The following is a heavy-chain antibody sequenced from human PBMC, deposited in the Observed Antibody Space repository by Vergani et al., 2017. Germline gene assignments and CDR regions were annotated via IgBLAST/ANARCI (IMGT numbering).Heavy chain of an antibody. Sequence: EVQLVESGGGLVQPGGSLRLSCAASGFPVSSSYMSWVRQAPGKGLEWVSIIYSVGNTYYADSVKGRFPIARDKSKNTLYLLMNSLRPADTSVYYCARGVVLCGDQRPLWFDPWGQGTLVTVSS. V-gene: IGHV3-66*02. CDR1: GFPVSSSY. D-gene: IGHD2-2*01. CDR3: ARGVVLCGDQRPLWFDP. J-gene: IGHJ5*02. CDR2: IYSVGNT.